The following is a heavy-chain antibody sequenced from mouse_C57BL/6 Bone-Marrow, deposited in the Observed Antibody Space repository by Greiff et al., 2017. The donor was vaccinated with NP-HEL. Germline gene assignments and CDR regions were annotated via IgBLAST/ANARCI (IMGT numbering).Heavy chain of an antibody. Sequence: EVKLVESGGGLVKPGGSLKLSCAASGFTFSSYAMSWVRQTPEKRLEWVATISDGGSYTYYPDNVKGRFTISRDNAKNNLYLQMSHLKSEDTAMYYCARINTTVVAWFAYWGQGTLVTVSA. CDR1: GFTFSSYA. D-gene: IGHD1-1*01. CDR3: ARINTTVVAWFAY. J-gene: IGHJ3*01. V-gene: IGHV5-4*03. CDR2: ISDGGSYT.